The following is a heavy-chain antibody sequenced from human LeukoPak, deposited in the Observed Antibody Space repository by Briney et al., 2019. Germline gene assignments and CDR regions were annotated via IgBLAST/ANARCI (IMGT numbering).Heavy chain of an antibody. D-gene: IGHD2-8*01. CDR2: MYYSGST. CDR3: ARELYCTNGVCYPI. Sequence: SQTLSLTCSVSGASISSSGNYWSWIRQHPGKGLEWIGNMYYSGSTYYNPSLKSRLTISVDTSKNQFSLKLTSVTVADTAVYYCARELYCTNGVCYPIWGQGTMVTVSS. V-gene: IGHV4-31*03. J-gene: IGHJ3*02. CDR1: GASISSSGNY.